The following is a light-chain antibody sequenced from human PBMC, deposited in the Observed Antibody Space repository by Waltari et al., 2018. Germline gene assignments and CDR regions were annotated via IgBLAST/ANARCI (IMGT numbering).Light chain of an antibody. Sequence: EVVMTQSPATLAVSPGERATLSCRASQSVRRCLAWYQQKPGQAPRLLLYGASARATGISDRFSGSGSGTWFTLTLSSLQSEDVAIYYWQEDNNWRPYTFGQGTKLEIK. CDR2: GAS. V-gene: IGKV3D-15*01. J-gene: IGKJ2*01. CDR1: QSVRRC. CDR3: QEDNNWRPYT.